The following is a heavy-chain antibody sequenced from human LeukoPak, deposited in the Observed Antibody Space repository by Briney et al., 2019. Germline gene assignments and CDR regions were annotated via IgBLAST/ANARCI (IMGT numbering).Heavy chain of an antibody. V-gene: IGHV4-34*01. CDR1: GGSFSGYY. D-gene: IGHD5-18*01. CDR2: INHSGST. CDR3: ARGDTAMDNPFDY. Sequence: ASETLSLTCAVYGGSFSGYYWSWIRQRPGKGLEWIGEINHSGSTNYNPSLKSRVTISVDTSKNQFSLKLSSVTAADTAVYYCARGDTAMDNPFDYWGQGTLVTVSS. J-gene: IGHJ4*02.